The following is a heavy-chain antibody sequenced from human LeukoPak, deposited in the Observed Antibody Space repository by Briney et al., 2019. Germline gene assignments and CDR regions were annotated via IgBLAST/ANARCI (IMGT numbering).Heavy chain of an antibody. J-gene: IGHJ6*04. D-gene: IGHD2/OR15-2a*01. CDR2: ISGSGGST. V-gene: IGHV3-23*01. Sequence: GGSLRLSCAASGFTFSSYAMSWVRQAPGKGLEWVSAISGSGGSTYYADSVKGRFTISRDNSKNTLYLQMNSLRAEDTAVYYCAKDLVIGPRPASFHVWGKGTTVTVSS. CDR1: GFTFSSYA. CDR3: AKDLVIGPRPASFHV.